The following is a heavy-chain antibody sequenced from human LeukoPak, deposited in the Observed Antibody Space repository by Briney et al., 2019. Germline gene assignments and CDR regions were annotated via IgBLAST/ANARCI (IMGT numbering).Heavy chain of an antibody. J-gene: IGHJ4*02. Sequence: SETLSLTCTVSGGSTSPYYWSWIRQPPGQGLESIGYIYYNGNTNYNPSLRSRVTISVDTSKNQFSLRLSSVTAADTGVYYWGRGGWYKDYWGEGTLVTVSS. CDR3: GRGGWYKDY. CDR2: IYYNGNT. V-gene: IGHV4-59*01. CDR1: GGSTSPYY. D-gene: IGHD6-19*01.